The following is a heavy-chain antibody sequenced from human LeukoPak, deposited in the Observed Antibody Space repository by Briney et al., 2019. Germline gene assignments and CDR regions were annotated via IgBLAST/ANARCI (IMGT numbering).Heavy chain of an antibody. D-gene: IGHD1-1*01. Sequence: SETLSLTCAVSGYSISSGYYWGWIRQPPGKGLEWIGSIYHSGSTYYNPSLKSRVTISVDTSKNQFSLKLSSVTAADTAVYYCARERLERRDNWFDPWGQGTLVTVSS. CDR1: GYSISSGYY. CDR3: ARERLERRDNWFDP. CDR2: IYHSGST. J-gene: IGHJ5*02. V-gene: IGHV4-38-2*02.